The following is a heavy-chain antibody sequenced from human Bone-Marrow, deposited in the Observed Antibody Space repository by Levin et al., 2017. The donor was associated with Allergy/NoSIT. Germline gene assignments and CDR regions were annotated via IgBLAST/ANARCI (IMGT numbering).Heavy chain of an antibody. CDR2: ISGGST. CDR3: TKGYSGGWYQAFDV. V-gene: IGHV3-23*01. CDR1: GFTFSSYG. Sequence: GGSLRLSCAASGFTFSSYGMSWVRQAPGKGLQWVSLISGGSTFYADSVKGRFTISKDNSRNTVYLQMNNLRAEDTAMYYCTKGYSGGWYQAFDVWGQGTLVTVSS. D-gene: IGHD6-19*01. J-gene: IGHJ3*01.